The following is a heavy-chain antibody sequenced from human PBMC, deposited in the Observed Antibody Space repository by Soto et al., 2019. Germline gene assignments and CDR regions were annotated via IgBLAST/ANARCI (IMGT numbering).Heavy chain of an antibody. CDR2: ISGSGGST. CDR1: GFTFSSYA. Sequence: PGGSLRLSCAASGFTFSSYAMSWVRQAPGKGLEWVSAISGSGGSTYYTDSVKGRFTISRDNSKNTLYLQMNSLRAEDTAVYYCAKRGPKGDYYSGMDVWGQGTTVTVSS. CDR3: AKRGPKGDYYSGMDV. J-gene: IGHJ6*02. D-gene: IGHD3-10*01. V-gene: IGHV3-23*01.